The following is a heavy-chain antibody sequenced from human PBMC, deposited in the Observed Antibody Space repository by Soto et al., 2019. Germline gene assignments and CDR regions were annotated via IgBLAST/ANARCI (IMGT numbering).Heavy chain of an antibody. CDR1: GFTFSNAW. CDR3: TTDLRFTAYYYYGMDV. Sequence: GGSLRLSCAASGFTFSNAWMSWVRQAPRKGLEWDGRNKGKTDGGTTYYAAPVKGRFTISRDDSKNTLYLQMNSLKTEDTALYYCTTDLRFTAYYYYGMDVWGQGTTVTVSS. J-gene: IGHJ6*02. D-gene: IGHD4-17*01. V-gene: IGHV3-15*01. CDR2: NKGKTDGGTT.